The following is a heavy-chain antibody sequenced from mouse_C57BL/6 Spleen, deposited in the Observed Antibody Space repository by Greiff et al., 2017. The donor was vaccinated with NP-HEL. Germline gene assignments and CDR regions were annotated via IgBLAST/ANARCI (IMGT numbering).Heavy chain of an antibody. D-gene: IGHD1-1*01. V-gene: IGHV1-26*01. CDR2: INPNNGGT. CDR3: AIDYYGSRDY. Sequence: VQLQQSGPELVKPGASVKISCKASGYTFTDYYMNWVKQSHGKSLEWIGDINPNNGGTSYNQKFKGKATLTVDKSSSTAYMELRSLTSEDSAVYYCAIDYYGSRDYWGQGTTLTVSS. CDR1: GYTFTDYY. J-gene: IGHJ2*01.